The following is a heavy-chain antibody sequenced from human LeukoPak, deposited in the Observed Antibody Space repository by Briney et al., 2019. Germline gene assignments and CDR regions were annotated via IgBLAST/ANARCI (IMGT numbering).Heavy chain of an antibody. D-gene: IGHD3-10*01. J-gene: IGHJ4*02. V-gene: IGHV3-7*01. Sequence: LDSVKGRFTISRDNARDSLYLQMNSLRAEDTAIYYCARDNLWFGDYDYWGQGTLVTVSS. CDR3: ARDNLWFGDYDY.